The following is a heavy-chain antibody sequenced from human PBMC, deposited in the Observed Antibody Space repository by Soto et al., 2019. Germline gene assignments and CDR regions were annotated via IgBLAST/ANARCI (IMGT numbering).Heavy chain of an antibody. J-gene: IGHJ6*02. CDR1: GFTFSSYG. Sequence: GGSLRLSCAASGFTFSSYGMHWVRQAPGKGLEWVAVIWHDGSNKYYADSVKGRFTISRDNSKNTLYLQMNSLRAEDTAVYYCARALVSIAAAGTGYYYYGMDVWGQGTTVTVSS. CDR3: ARALVSIAAAGTGYYYYGMDV. CDR2: IWHDGSNK. V-gene: IGHV3-33*01. D-gene: IGHD6-13*01.